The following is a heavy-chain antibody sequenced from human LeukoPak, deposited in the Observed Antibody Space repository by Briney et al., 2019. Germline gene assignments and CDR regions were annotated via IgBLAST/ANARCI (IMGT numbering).Heavy chain of an antibody. CDR1: GVTFSSYA. J-gene: IGHJ4*02. V-gene: IGHV3-23*01. D-gene: IGHD4-11*01. CDR3: AKRVSYSNSPFDY. CDR2: ISTSADST. Sequence: GGSLRLSCAASGVTFSSYAMSWVRQAPGKGLEWVSGISTSADSTYYADSVKGRFTISRDNSKNTLYLQMNSLRAEDTAVYYCAKRVSYSNSPFDYWGQGTLVTVSS.